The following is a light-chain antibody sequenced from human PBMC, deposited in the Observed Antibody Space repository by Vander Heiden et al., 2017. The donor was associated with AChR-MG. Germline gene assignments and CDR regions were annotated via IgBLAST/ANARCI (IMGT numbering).Light chain of an antibody. CDR2: AAS. V-gene: IGKV1-39*01. CDR3: QETDKTPWA. Sequence: DIQMTQSPTSLSASVGDRVTITCRASQSIRSYLNWYQQKPGKAPKLLIDAASTLQSGVPSRFSGSGSETDFTLTITSLQLEDFATYYCQETDKTPWAFGQGTKVEVK. CDR1: QSIRSY. J-gene: IGKJ1*01.